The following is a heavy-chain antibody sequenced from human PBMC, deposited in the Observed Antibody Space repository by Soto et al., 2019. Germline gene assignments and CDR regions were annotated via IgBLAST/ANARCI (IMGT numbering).Heavy chain of an antibody. Sequence: GGSLRLSCAASGFTVSSAYMSWVRQAPGKGLEWVSVIYSDGGTDYAESVKGRFTISRDNSKNTLYLQMNSLKAEDTAIYYCATRMTTAPYWGQGTLVTVSS. CDR2: IYSDGGT. V-gene: IGHV3-66*01. J-gene: IGHJ4*02. CDR3: ATRMTTAPY. D-gene: IGHD4-17*01. CDR1: GFTVSSAY.